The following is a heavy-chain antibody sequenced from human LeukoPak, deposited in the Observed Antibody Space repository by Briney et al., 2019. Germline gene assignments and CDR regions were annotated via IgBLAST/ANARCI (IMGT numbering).Heavy chain of an antibody. Sequence: SETLSLTCTVSGGSISSGGYYWSWIRQHPGKGLEWIGYIYYSGSTYYNSSLKSRVTISVDTSKNQFSLKLSSVTPADTAGYYFARVMRYDILTGNDAFDISGQGTMVTVSS. CDR2: IYYSGST. D-gene: IGHD3-9*01. CDR1: GGSISSGGYY. J-gene: IGHJ3*02. V-gene: IGHV4-31*03. CDR3: ARVMRYDILTGNDAFDI.